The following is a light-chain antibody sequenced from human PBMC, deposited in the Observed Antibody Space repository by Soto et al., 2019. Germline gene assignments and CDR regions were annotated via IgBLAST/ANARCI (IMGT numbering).Light chain of an antibody. CDR1: QGIRNY. Sequence: DIQMTQSPSSLSASVGDRVTITCRASQGIRNYLAWYQQKPGKVPKLLIYAASTLQSGVPSRFSGSGSGTDFTLTISSLQAEDVATYYCQKYKSAPSWTFGQGTKVEIK. V-gene: IGKV1-27*01. J-gene: IGKJ1*01. CDR3: QKYKSAPSWT. CDR2: AAS.